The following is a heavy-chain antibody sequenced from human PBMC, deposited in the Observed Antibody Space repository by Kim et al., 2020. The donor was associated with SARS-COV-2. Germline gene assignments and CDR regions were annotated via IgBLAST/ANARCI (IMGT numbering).Heavy chain of an antibody. J-gene: IGHJ4*02. CDR2: ISYDGNNK. Sequence: GGSLRLSCAASGFTFSSYAMHWVRQAPGKGLEWVAVISYDGNNKYCADSGKGRFTIARDNSKNTLYLQMNSLRAEDTAVYYCARDYDVWSGRSSYYFDYCGPGTLVTVSS. V-gene: IGHV3-30-3*01. CDR1: GFTFSSYA. D-gene: IGHD3-3*01. CDR3: ARDYDVWSGRSSYYFDY.